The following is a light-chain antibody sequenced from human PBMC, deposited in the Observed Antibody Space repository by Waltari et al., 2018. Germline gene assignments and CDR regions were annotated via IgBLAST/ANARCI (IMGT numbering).Light chain of an antibody. J-gene: IGKJ4*01. CDR1: QSVLYNSNNKNY. Sequence: DIVMTQSPDSLAVSLGERATINCKSSQSVLYNSNNKNYFAWYQQKPGQPPKLLIYWASTRESGVPDRFSGSGSGTDFTLTISSLQAADVAVYYCQQYYSTPLTFGGGTKVEIK. CDR2: WAS. CDR3: QQYYSTPLT. V-gene: IGKV4-1*01.